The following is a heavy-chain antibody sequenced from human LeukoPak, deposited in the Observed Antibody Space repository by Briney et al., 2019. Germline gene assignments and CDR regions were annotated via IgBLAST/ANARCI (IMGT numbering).Heavy chain of an antibody. V-gene: IGHV4-34*01. CDR2: INHRGRT. CDR1: GGSFSDYF. Sequence: PSETLSLTCAVYGGSFSDYFWGWIRQPPGKWLEWVGEINHRGRTYYNPSLKSRVTISVDTSKNQFSLNLGSVTAADTAVYYCARDVVVVPAAIHYGMDVWGQGTTVTVSS. CDR3: ARDVVVVPAAIHYGMDV. D-gene: IGHD2-2*01. J-gene: IGHJ6*02.